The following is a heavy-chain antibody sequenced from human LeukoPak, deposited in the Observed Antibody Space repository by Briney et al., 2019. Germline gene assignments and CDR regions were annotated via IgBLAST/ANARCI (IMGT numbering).Heavy chain of an antibody. V-gene: IGHV1-18*01. CDR2: ISAYNGNT. D-gene: IGHD6-13*01. J-gene: IGHJ5*02. Sequence: AASVKVSCKASGYTFTSYGISWLRQAPGQGLEWMGWISAYNGNTNYAQKLQGRVTMTTDTSTSTAYMELRSLRSDDTAVYYCARVVSSSPLNNWFDPWGQGTLVTVSS. CDR3: ARVVSSSPLNNWFDP. CDR1: GYTFTSYG.